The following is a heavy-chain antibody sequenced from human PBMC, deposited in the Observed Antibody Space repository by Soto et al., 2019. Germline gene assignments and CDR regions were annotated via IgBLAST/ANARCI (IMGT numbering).Heavy chain of an antibody. V-gene: IGHV3-33*01. D-gene: IGHD5-12*01. Sequence: ESGGGVVQPGRSLRLSCAASGFTFSSYGMHWVRQAPGKGLEWVAVIWYDGSNKYYADSVKGRFTISRDNSKNTLYLQMNSLRAEDTAVYYCARPSGYDGYWYFDLWGRGTLVTVSS. CDR2: IWYDGSNK. J-gene: IGHJ2*01. CDR1: GFTFSSYG. CDR3: ARPSGYDGYWYFDL.